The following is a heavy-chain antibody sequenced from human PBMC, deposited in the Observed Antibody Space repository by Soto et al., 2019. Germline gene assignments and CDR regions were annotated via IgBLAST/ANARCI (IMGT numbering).Heavy chain of an antibody. V-gene: IGHV3-53*01. CDR1: GFKVGSSY. J-gene: IGHJ4*02. CDR2: IVSGGST. D-gene: IGHD1-26*01. CDR3: ETDSPNVGIGYFDS. Sequence: EVQVVESGGDLIQPGGSLRLSCAASGFKVGSSYVTWVRQAPGKGLEWVSVIVSGGSTHYADSVTGRFTVSRDFSNNTVYLHMSSLRAEDTAVYFCETDSPNVGIGYFDSWGLGTLVNVS.